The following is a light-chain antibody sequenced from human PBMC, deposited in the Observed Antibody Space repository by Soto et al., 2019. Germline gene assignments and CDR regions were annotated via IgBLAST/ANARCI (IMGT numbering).Light chain of an antibody. Sequence: QSALTQPRSVSGSPGQSVTISCTGTSSDVGGYDLVSWYQQHPGKAPKLMIYDVTKRPSGVPDRFSGSRSGNTASLTISGLQAEDDADYYCCSYAGTYTFYGFGTGTKVTVL. J-gene: IGLJ1*01. CDR3: CSYAGTYTFYG. CDR2: DVT. CDR1: SSDVGGYDL. V-gene: IGLV2-11*01.